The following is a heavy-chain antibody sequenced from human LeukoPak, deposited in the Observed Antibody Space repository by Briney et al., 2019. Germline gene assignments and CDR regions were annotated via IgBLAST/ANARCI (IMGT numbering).Heavy chain of an antibody. CDR2: ISSGGDNT. D-gene: IGHD4-11*01. CDR3: ARATTAKRGSEGY. V-gene: IGHV3-23*01. Sequence: GGSLRLSCVASGFTFSHYGMTWVRQAPGKGLEWVSGISSGGDNTYYADSVKGRFTISRDNSKNSLFLQMNSLRAEDTGLYYCARATTAKRGSEGYWGRGTLVTVSS. J-gene: IGHJ4*02. CDR1: GFTFSHYG.